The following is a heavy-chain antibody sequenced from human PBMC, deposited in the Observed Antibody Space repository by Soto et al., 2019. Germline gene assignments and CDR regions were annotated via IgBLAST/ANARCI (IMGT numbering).Heavy chain of an antibody. CDR3: ARAVGWFGELPAWWFDP. V-gene: IGHV4-59*01. CDR1: GGSISTYY. CDR2: IYYSGST. Sequence: PSETLSLTCTVSGGSISTYYWSWIRQPPGKGLEWIGYIYYSGSTNYNPSLKSRVTMSVDTSKNQFSLKLSSVTAADTAVYYCARAVGWFGELPAWWFDPWGQGTLVTVSS. J-gene: IGHJ5*02. D-gene: IGHD3-10*01.